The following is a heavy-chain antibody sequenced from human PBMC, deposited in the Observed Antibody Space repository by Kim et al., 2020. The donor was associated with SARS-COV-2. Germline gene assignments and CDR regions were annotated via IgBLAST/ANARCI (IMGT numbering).Heavy chain of an antibody. CDR1: GGSISSYY. J-gene: IGHJ2*01. CDR2: IYYSGST. Sequence: SETLSLTCTVSGGSISSYYWSWIRQPPGKGLEWIGYIYYSGSTNYNPSLKSRVTISVDTSKNQFSLKLSSVTAADTAVYYCARDPGNGGSLGFLGYFDLWGRGTLVTVSS. D-gene: IGHD1-1*01. V-gene: IGHV4-59*13. CDR3: ARDPGNGGSLGFLGYFDL.